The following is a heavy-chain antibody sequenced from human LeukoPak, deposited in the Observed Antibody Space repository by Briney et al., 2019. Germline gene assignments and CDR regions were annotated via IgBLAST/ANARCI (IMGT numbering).Heavy chain of an antibody. J-gene: IGHJ3*02. CDR1: GFTVSNYD. CDR3: ARGIRAGVWAFDI. CDR2: ISTAGDP. Sequence: PGGSLRLSCAASGFTVSNYDLHWVRQGTGKGLEWVSGISTAGDPYYPGSVKGRFTISRENAKKSLYLQMNSLRDGDTAVYYCARGIRAGVWAFDIWGQGTMVTVA. D-gene: IGHD3-10*01. V-gene: IGHV3-13*04.